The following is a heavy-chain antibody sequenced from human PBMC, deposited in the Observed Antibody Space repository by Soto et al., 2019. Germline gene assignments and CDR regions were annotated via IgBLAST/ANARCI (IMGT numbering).Heavy chain of an antibody. D-gene: IGHD6-19*01. CDR1: GFIFSSYA. J-gene: IGHJ4*02. Sequence: EEHLLESGGGLVQPGGSLRLSCTASGFIFSSYAMTWVRQAPGKGLEWVSSISGTGAYTHYADFGKGRFTISRDNSKNTVDPQMSSPRAEDSAVYYCAKFNGWYEWGQGTLVAVSS. CDR3: AKFNGWYE. CDR2: ISGTGAYT. V-gene: IGHV3-23*01.